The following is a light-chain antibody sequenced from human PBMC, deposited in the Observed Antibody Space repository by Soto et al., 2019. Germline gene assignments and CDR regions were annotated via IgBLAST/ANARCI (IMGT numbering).Light chain of an antibody. CDR1: QSVSGY. V-gene: IGKV3-11*01. J-gene: IGKJ3*01. CDR2: GAS. Sequence: EIVLTQSPSTLSLSPGERATLSCRASQSVSGYLAWYQQKPGQAPRLLIYGASNRATGIPARFSGSGSGTDFTLTISSLEPEDFAVYYCQQRSDWRVTFGPGTKVDIK. CDR3: QQRSDWRVT.